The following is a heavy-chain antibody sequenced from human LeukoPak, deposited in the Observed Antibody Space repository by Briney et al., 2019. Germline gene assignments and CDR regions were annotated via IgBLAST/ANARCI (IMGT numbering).Heavy chain of an antibody. J-gene: IGHJ4*02. CDR2: ISGSGGST. Sequence: GGSLRLSCAASGFTFSSYAMSWVRQAPGKGLEWVSAISGSGGSTYYADSVKGRFTISRDNSKNTLYLQMNSLRAEDTAVYYCAKDLKIYDSSGYYFDYWGQGTLVTVPS. CDR1: GFTFSSYA. V-gene: IGHV3-23*01. CDR3: AKDLKIYDSSGYYFDY. D-gene: IGHD3-22*01.